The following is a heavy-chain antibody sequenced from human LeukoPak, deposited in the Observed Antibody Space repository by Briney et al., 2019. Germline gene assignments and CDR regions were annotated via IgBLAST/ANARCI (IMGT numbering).Heavy chain of an antibody. CDR2: INPNSGDT. D-gene: IGHD2-2*01. J-gene: IGHJ4*02. CDR1: GYTFTGYY. Sequence: ASVKVSCKASGYTFTGYYMHGVRQAPGQGLEWMGWINPNSGDTNYAQKFQGRVTMTRDTSISTAYMELSRLTSDDTAAYYCARAYCSTSSCSPGRFWGQGTLVTVSS. V-gene: IGHV1-2*02. CDR3: ARAYCSTSSCSPGRF.